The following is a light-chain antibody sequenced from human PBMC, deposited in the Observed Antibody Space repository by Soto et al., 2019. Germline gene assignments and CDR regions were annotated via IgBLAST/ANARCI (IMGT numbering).Light chain of an antibody. CDR3: QQYGT. Sequence: EIVMTQSPATLSVSPGERATLSCRASQSVSSNLAWYQQKPGQAPRLLIYGASTRATGIPARFSGSGSGTEFTLTISSLQSEDFAVYYCQQYGTFGRGTKVDI. CDR1: QSVSSN. CDR2: GAS. V-gene: IGKV3-15*01. J-gene: IGKJ1*01.